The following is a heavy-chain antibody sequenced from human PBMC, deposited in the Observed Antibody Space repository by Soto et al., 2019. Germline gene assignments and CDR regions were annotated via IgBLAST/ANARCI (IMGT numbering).Heavy chain of an antibody. CDR2: IYSGGDT. V-gene: IGHV3-NL1*01. Sequence: PGGSLRLSCAASGFMFSNVAMHWVRQPPGKGLEWVSVIYSGGDTYYADSVKGRFTISRDNSKNTLYLQMNSLRAEDTAVYYCAKLGVVVYYYDSSGSPYFDYWGQGTLVTVSS. CDR1: GFMFSNVA. D-gene: IGHD3-22*01. J-gene: IGHJ4*02. CDR3: AKLGVVVYYYDSSGSPYFDY.